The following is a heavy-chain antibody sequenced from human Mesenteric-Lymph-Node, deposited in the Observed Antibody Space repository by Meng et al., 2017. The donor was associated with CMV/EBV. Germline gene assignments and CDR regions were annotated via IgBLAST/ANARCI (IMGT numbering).Heavy chain of an antibody. J-gene: IGHJ5*02. Sequence: QVQRVQSRAEVGKPGASVVVSCKASGYTFTDFYIHWVRQAPGQGLEWMGRINPNSGVSNSAQNFQGRVTMTRDTSISTAYMELGRLTSDDTAVYYCARDNVNPEGFDPWGQGTLVTVSS. V-gene: IGHV1-2*06. CDR3: ARDNVNPEGFDP. D-gene: IGHD2/OR15-2a*01. CDR2: INPNSGVS. CDR1: GYTFTDFY.